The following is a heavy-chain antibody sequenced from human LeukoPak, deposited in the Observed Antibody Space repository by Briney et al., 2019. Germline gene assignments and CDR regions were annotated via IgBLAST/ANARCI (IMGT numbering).Heavy chain of an antibody. Sequence: ASVKVSCKASGFTFTNSAMQWVRQARGQRLEWIGWIVLGSGYTNYAQKFQGRVTITRDMSTSTAYMELSSLRSEDTAMYYCAADDLNVGHWGQGTLVTVSS. CDR2: IVLGSGYT. D-gene: IGHD3/OR15-3a*01. J-gene: IGHJ4*02. CDR1: GFTFTNSA. CDR3: AADDLNVGH. V-gene: IGHV1-58*02.